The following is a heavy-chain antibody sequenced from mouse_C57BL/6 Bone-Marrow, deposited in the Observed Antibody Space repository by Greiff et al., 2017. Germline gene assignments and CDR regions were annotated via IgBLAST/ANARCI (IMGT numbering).Heavy chain of an antibody. CDR2: IYPRSGNT. V-gene: IGHV1-81*01. D-gene: IGHD1-1*01. Sequence: ESGAELARPGASVKLSCKASGYTFTSYGISWVKQRTGQGLEWIGEIYPRSGNTYYNEKFKGKATLTADKSSSTAYMELRSLTSEDSAVXFCARSRYYGSSYEAYWGQGTLVTVSA. J-gene: IGHJ3*01. CDR3: ARSRYYGSSYEAY. CDR1: GYTFTSYG.